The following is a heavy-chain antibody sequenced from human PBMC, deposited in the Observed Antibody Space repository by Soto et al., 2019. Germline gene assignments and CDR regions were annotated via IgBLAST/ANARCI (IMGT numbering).Heavy chain of an antibody. Sequence: QVQLVQSGAEVKKPGASVKVSCKASGYTFTSYAMHWVRQAPGQRLEWMGWINAGNGNTKYSQKFQGRVTITRDTSARTANMELSSLRSEDTAVYYCARDRYGSGSNLDYWAQGTLVTFPS. D-gene: IGHD3-10*01. V-gene: IGHV1-3*01. CDR2: INAGNGNT. CDR1: GYTFTSYA. J-gene: IGHJ4*02. CDR3: ARDRYGSGSNLDY.